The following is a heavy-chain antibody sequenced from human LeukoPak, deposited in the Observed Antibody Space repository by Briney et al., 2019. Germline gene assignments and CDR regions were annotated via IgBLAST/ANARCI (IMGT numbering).Heavy chain of an antibody. V-gene: IGHV1-2*06. CDR3: AREQWLENFDY. CDR1: GYTFTGYY. CDR2: INPNSGGT. J-gene: IGHJ4*02. D-gene: IGHD6-19*01. Sequence: ASVKVSCKASGYTFTGYYMHWVRQAPGQGLEWMGRINPNSGGTNYAQKFQGRVTITRDTSISTAYMELSRLRSDDTAVYYCAREQWLENFDYWGQGTLVTVSS.